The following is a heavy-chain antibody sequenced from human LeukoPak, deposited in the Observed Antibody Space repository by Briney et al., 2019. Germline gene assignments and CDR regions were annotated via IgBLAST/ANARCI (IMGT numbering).Heavy chain of an antibody. J-gene: IGHJ4*02. V-gene: IGHV3-23*01. D-gene: IGHD3-22*01. Sequence: QSGGSLRLSCAASGFTFSSYAMSWVRQAPGKGLEWVSAISGSGGGTYYADSVKGRFTISRDNAKNSLYLQMNSLRAEDTAVYYCARTYDSSGYYPDYWGQGTLVTVSS. CDR3: ARTYDSSGYYPDY. CDR2: ISGSGGGT. CDR1: GFTFSSYA.